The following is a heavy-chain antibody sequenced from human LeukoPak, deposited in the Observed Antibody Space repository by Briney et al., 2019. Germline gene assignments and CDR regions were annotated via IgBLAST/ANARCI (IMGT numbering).Heavy chain of an antibody. CDR2: ISSNGGST. Sequence: GGSLRLSCAASGFTFSSYAMHWVRQAPGKGLEYVSAISSNGGSTYYANSVKGRFTISRDNPKNTLYLQMGSLRAEDMAVYYCARGALGYCSSTSCFATQFGAWGQGTLVTVSS. V-gene: IGHV3-64*01. CDR1: GFTFSSYA. J-gene: IGHJ5*02. CDR3: ARGALGYCSSTSCFATQFGA. D-gene: IGHD2-2*01.